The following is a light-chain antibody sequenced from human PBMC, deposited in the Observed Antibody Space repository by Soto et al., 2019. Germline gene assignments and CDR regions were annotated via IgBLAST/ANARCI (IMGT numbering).Light chain of an antibody. J-gene: IGLJ2*01. Sequence: QSALTQPASVSGSPGQSITISCTGTSSDVGCYNYVSWYQQHPGKAPKLMIYEVSNRPSGVSNRFSGSKSGNTASLTISGRQADGEADYYCSSYTSSSTVVFGGGTKVTVL. CDR2: EVS. V-gene: IGLV2-14*01. CDR3: SSYTSSSTVV. CDR1: SSDVGCYNY.